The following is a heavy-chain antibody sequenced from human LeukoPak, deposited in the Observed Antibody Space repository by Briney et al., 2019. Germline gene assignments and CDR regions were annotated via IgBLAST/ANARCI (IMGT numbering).Heavy chain of an antibody. Sequence: SVKVSCKASGGTFSSYAISWVRQAPGQGLEWMGRIIPILGIANYAQKFQGRVTITADKSTSTAYMEPSSLGSEDTAVYYCARDVVNEVAGTVGFDYWGQGTLVTVSS. CDR2: IIPILGIA. CDR3: ARDVVNEVAGTVGFDY. CDR1: GGTFSSYA. D-gene: IGHD6-19*01. J-gene: IGHJ4*02. V-gene: IGHV1-69*04.